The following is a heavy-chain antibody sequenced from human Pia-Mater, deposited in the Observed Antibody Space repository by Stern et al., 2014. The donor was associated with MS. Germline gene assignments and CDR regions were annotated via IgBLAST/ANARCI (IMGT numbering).Heavy chain of an antibody. J-gene: IGHJ4*02. V-gene: IGHV5-51*01. CDR1: GYKFSIYW. Sequence: VQLVQSGAELIRPGESLKISCKGSGYKFSIYWIAWGRQMPGKGLEWVGIIYPGDSETRYSPSFQGQVTMSAAKSTSTAYLQWSSLNASDTSMYFCARQTTAWASDVWGQGTLVTVSS. CDR3: ARQTTAWASDV. CDR2: IYPGDSET. D-gene: IGHD1-14*01.